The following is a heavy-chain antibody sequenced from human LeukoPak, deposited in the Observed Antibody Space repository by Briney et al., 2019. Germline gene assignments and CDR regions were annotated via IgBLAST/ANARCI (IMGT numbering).Heavy chain of an antibody. Sequence: GGSLRLSCAASGFIFSNYWMTWVRQAPGKGLESVASINQDGSKKYYVDSMKGRFTISRDNAKNSLYLQMNSLRAEDTAVYFCARDIGGATRYYFDYWGQGTLVTVSS. CDR3: ARDIGGATRYYFDY. CDR2: INQDGSKK. D-gene: IGHD1-26*01. CDR1: GFIFSNYW. V-gene: IGHV3-7*01. J-gene: IGHJ4*02.